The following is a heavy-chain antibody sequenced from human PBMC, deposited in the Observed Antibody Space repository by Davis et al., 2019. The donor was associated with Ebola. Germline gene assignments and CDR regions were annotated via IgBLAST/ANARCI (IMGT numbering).Heavy chain of an antibody. CDR3: ARLQGYWFDP. V-gene: IGHV4-59*08. D-gene: IGHD2-15*01. CDR1: GGSISSYY. CDR2: IYYSGST. Sequence: SEPLSLPCTVPGGSISSYYWSWIRQPPGKGLEWIGYIYYSGSTNYNPSLKSRVTISVDTSKNQFSLKLSSVTAADTAVYYCARLQGYWFDPWGQGTLVTVSS. J-gene: IGHJ5*02.